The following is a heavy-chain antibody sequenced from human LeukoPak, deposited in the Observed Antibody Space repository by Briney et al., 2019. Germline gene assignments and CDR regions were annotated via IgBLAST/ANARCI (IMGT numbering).Heavy chain of an antibody. CDR2: ISSSGSTI. V-gene: IGHV3-48*03. CDR3: ATYYDILTGYYPRRDY. CDR1: GFTFSSYE. D-gene: IGHD3-9*01. J-gene: IGHJ4*02. Sequence: GSLRLSCAASGFTFSSYEMNWVRQAPGKGLEWVSYISSSGSTIYYADSVKGRFTISRDNAKNSLYLQMNSLRAEDTAVYYCATYYDILTGYYPRRDYWGQGTLVTVSS.